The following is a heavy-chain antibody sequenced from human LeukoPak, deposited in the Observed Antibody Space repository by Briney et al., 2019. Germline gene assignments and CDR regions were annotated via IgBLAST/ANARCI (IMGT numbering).Heavy chain of an antibody. CDR3: ARGQQLHFTLNWFDP. CDR2: RNPNSGNT. Sequence: GASVKVSCRASGYTFTSYDINWVRQATGQGLEWMGWRNPNSGNTGYAQKFQGRVTMTRNTSISTAYMELSSLRSEDTAVYYCARGQQLHFTLNWFDPWGQGTLVTVSS. J-gene: IGHJ5*02. CDR1: GYTFTSYD. D-gene: IGHD6-13*01. V-gene: IGHV1-8*01.